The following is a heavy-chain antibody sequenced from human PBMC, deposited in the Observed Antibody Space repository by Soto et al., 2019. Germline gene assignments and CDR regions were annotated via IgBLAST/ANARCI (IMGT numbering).Heavy chain of an antibody. CDR1: GFSLSTSGVG. V-gene: IGHV2-5*02. CDR2: IYWDDDK. CDR3: AHRPNDDGDYYFYY. D-gene: IGHD3-10*01. J-gene: IGHJ4*02. Sequence: QITLKESGPTLLKPTQTLTLTCTFSGFSLSTSGVGVGWIRQPPGKALEWLALIYWDDDKRYSPSLKSRLTITKDTSKNQVVLTMTNMGHVDTATYYCAHRPNDDGDYYFYYWGQGTLVTVSS.